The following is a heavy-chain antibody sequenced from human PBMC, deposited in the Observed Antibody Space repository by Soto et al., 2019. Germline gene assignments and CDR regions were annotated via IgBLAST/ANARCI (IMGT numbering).Heavy chain of an antibody. D-gene: IGHD6-6*01. V-gene: IGHV4-34*01. CDR1: GGSFSGYY. CDR3: ARRYSSSSRGMDV. CDR2: INHSGST. Sequence: SETLSLTCAVYGGSFSGYYWSWIRQPPGKGLEWIGEINHSGSTNYNPSLKSRVTISVDTSKNQFSLKLSSVTAADTAVYYCARRYSSSSRGMDVWGQGTTVTVSS. J-gene: IGHJ6*02.